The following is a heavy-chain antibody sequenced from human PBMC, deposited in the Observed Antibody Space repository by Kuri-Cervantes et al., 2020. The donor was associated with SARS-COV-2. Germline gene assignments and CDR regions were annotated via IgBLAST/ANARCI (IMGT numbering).Heavy chain of an antibody. CDR1: GYTISSGYY. J-gene: IGHJ6*03. CDR2: IYHSWST. CDR3: ARVSSRTFCSSINCDYSYYIDV. Sequence: SETLSLTCTVSGYTISSGYYWGWIRQPPGKGLEWIGSIYHSWSTYYNPSLKSRVTISVDTSKYQFSLNLSSVTAADTAVYYFARVSSRTFCSSINCDYSYYIDVWGKGTTVTVSS. D-gene: IGHD2-2*01. V-gene: IGHV4-38-2*02.